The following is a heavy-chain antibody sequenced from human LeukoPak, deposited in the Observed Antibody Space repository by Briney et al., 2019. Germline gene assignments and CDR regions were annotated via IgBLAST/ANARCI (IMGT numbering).Heavy chain of an antibody. Sequence: SENLSLTCTVSGGSISSYYWSWIRQPPGKGLEWIGYIYYSGSTNYNPSLKSRVTISVDTSKNQFSLKLSSVTAADTAVYYCARSGSSVRPRLFDPWGQGTLVTVSS. CDR3: ARSGSSVRPRLFDP. CDR2: IYYSGST. D-gene: IGHD6-6*01. J-gene: IGHJ5*02. V-gene: IGHV4-59*01. CDR1: GGSISSYY.